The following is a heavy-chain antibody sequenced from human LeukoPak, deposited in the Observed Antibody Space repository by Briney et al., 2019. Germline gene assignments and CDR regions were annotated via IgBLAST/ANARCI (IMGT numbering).Heavy chain of an antibody. D-gene: IGHD5-12*01. CDR3: ARDYLYSGYFYFDY. J-gene: IGHJ4*02. CDR2: ISYDGSNK. V-gene: IGHV3-30-3*01. Sequence: PGGSLRLSCAASGFTFSSYAMHWVRQAPGKGLEWVAVISYDGSNKYYADSVKGRFTISRDNSKNTLYLQMNSLRAEDTAVYYCARDYLYSGYFYFDYWGQGTLVTVSS. CDR1: GFTFSSYA.